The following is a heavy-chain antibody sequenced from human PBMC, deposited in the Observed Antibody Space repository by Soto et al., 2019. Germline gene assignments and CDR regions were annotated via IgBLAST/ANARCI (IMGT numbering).Heavy chain of an antibody. Sequence: QVQLQESGPGLVKPSQTLSLTCTVSGGSISSGDDFWTWIRQPPGKGLEWIGYIYYSGSTDYNPSLKSRLTMSVDTSKNQFSLKLSYVTAADTAVYYCARDRAKRKDYYYYGMDVWGQGTTVTVSS. CDR2: IYYSGST. J-gene: IGHJ6*02. CDR3: ARDRAKRKDYYYYGMDV. D-gene: IGHD3-10*01. V-gene: IGHV4-30-4*01. CDR1: GGSISSGDDF.